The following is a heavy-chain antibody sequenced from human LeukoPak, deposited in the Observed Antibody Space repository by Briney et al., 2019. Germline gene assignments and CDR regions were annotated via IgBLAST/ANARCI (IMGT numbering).Heavy chain of an antibody. J-gene: IGHJ4*02. Sequence: GGPLRLSCAASGFTFSAFWMHWVRQAPGKGLVWVSRINSDGSSTTYADSVKGRFTVSRDNAKNTLYLQMDSLRAEDSAVYYCARRLVHDTSGYYSDYWGQGILVTVSS. V-gene: IGHV3-74*01. CDR2: INSDGSST. D-gene: IGHD3-22*01. CDR1: GFTFSAFW. CDR3: ARRLVHDTSGYYSDY.